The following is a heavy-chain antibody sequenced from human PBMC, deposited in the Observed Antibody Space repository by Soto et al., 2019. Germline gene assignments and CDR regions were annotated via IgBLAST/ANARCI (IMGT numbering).Heavy chain of an antibody. CDR1: GGTFSSYA. Sequence: SVKVSCKASGGTFSSYAISWVRQAPGQGLEWMGGIIPIFGTANYAQKFQGRVTITADESTSTAYMELSSLRSEDTAVYYCARDLSGYSSGWLDYWGQGTLVTVS. CDR3: ARDLSGYSSGWLDY. V-gene: IGHV1-69*13. CDR2: IIPIFGTA. D-gene: IGHD6-19*01. J-gene: IGHJ4*02.